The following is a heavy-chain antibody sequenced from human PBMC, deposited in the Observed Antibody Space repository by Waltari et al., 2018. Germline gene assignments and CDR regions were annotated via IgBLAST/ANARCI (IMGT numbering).Heavy chain of an antibody. Sequence: QVQLQESGPGLVKPSETLSLTCTVSGGHLSSYYWSWIRQPPGKGLEWIGYIYYSGSTNYNPSLKSRVTISVDTSKNQFSLKLSSVTAADTAVYYCARDGSGGLVDYWGQGTLVTVSS. CDR1: GGHLSSYY. V-gene: IGHV4-59*01. CDR2: IYYSGST. J-gene: IGHJ4*02. CDR3: ARDGSGGLVDY. D-gene: IGHD2-15*01.